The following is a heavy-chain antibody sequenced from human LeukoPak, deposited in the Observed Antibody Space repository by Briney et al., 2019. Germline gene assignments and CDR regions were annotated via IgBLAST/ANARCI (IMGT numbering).Heavy chain of an antibody. CDR1: GFTLSSYA. CDR2: VDGGGGGT. V-gene: IGHV3-23*01. D-gene: IGHD4-17*01. CDR3: ARSSPFFSGKDYGDGRSAFDY. Sequence: QAGGSLRLSCAASGFTLSSYAMTWVRQAPGRGLEWVSSVDGGGGGTYYADSVKGRFTISRDNSKNTLYLQMNSLRAEDTAVYYCARSSPFFSGKDYGDGRSAFDYWGQGTLVTVSS. J-gene: IGHJ4*02.